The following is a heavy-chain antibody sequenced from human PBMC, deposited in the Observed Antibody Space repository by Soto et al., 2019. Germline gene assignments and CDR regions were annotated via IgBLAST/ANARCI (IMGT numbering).Heavy chain of an antibody. V-gene: IGHV1-69*01. CDR2: IIPIFGTA. J-gene: IGHJ6*02. D-gene: IGHD2-15*01. CDR3: AMGGKHVSGRPDYYYYYGMDV. CDR1: GGTFSSYA. Sequence: QVQLVQSGAEVKKHGSSVKVSCKAAGGTFSSYAISWVRQAPGQGLEWMGGIIPIFGTANYAQKFQGRVTITADESTSTAYMELSSLRSEDTAVYYCAMGGKHVSGRPDYYYYYGMDVWGQGTTVTVSS.